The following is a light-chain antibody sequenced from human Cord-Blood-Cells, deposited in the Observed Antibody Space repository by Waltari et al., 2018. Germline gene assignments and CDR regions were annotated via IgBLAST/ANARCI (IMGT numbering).Light chain of an antibody. CDR1: QSVSSY. Sequence: EIVLTQSPATLSLSPGARATLSCRASQSVSSYLACYQQKPGQAPRLLIHDASNRATGSPARFSGGGSGTDCTLTISSLAPEDFAVYYCQQRSNWPPGGITYGQGTRLEIK. V-gene: IGKV3-11*01. J-gene: IGKJ5*01. CDR2: DAS. CDR3: QQRSNWPPGGIT.